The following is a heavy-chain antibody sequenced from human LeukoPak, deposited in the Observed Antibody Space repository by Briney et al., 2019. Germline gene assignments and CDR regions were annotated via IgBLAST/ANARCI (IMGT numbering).Heavy chain of an antibody. Sequence: SETLSLTCTVSGYSISSGYYWSWIRQPPGKGLEWIGYIYYSGSTNYNPSLKSRVTISVDTSKNQFSLKLSSVTAADTAVYYCASKDSSSWYGDAFDIWGQGTMVTVSS. CDR3: ASKDSSSWYGDAFDI. CDR2: IYYSGST. D-gene: IGHD6-13*01. V-gene: IGHV4-59*01. CDR1: GYSISSGYY. J-gene: IGHJ3*02.